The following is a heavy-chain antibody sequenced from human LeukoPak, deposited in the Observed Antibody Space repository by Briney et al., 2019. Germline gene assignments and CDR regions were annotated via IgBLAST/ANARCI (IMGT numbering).Heavy chain of an antibody. CDR1: GFTVSTSA. CDR3: ARGGSSWDFAFDI. J-gene: IGHJ3*02. D-gene: IGHD6-13*01. CDR2: ISSSSSYI. V-gene: IGHV3-21*01. Sequence: GGSLRLSCAAAGFTVSTSAVSWVRQAPGKGLEWVSSISSSSSYIYYADSVKGRFTISRDNSKNTLYLQMNSLRAEDTAVYYCARGGSSWDFAFDIWGQGTMVTVSS.